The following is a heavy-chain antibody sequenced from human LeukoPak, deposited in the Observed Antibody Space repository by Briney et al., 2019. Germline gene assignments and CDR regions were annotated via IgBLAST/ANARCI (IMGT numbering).Heavy chain of an antibody. D-gene: IGHD3-22*01. CDR3: ARVDDSSGGDAFGI. J-gene: IGHJ3*02. Sequence: SVKVSCKASGGTFSSYAISWVRQAPGQGLEWMGRIIPIFGIANYAQKFQGRVTITADKSTSTAYMELSSLRSEDTAVYYCARVDDSSGGDAFGIWGQGTMVTVSS. CDR2: IIPIFGIA. V-gene: IGHV1-69*04. CDR1: GGTFSSYA.